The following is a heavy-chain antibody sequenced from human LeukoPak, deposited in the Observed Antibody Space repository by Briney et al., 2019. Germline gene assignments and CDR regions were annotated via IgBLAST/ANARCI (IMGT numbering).Heavy chain of an antibody. Sequence: GGSLRLSSAVSGITLSNYGMSRVRQAPGKGLEWVAGISDSGGRTNYADSVKGRFTISRDNPKNTLYLQMNRLRAEDTAVYFCAKRGVVIRVILVGFHKEAYYFDSWGQGALVTVSS. CDR2: ISDSGGRT. D-gene: IGHD3-22*01. V-gene: IGHV3-23*01. CDR3: AKRGVVIRVILVGFHKEAYYFDS. CDR1: GITLSNYG. J-gene: IGHJ4*02.